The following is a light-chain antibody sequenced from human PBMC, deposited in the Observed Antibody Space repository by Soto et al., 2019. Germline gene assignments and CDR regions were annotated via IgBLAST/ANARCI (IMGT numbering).Light chain of an antibody. CDR1: QSVLYSSNNKHY. CDR2: WAS. J-gene: IGKJ4*01. V-gene: IGKV4-1*01. Sequence: DIVMTQSPDSLAVSLGERATINCKSSQSVLYSSNNKHYLAWYQQKPGQPPKLLIYWASTRESGVPDRVSGSGSGTDFTLTISSLQAEDVAVYYCQQYYSTPPTFGGGTKVEIK. CDR3: QQYYSTPPT.